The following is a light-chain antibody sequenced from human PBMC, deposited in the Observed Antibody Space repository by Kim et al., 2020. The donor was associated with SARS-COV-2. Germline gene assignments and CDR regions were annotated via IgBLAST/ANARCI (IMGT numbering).Light chain of an antibody. CDR1: NIGSKS. Sequence: SYELTQPLSVSVALGQTARITCGGNNIGSKSVHWYQQKPGQAPVLVIYRDINRPSGIPERFSGSNSGNTATLTISRAQAGDEADYYCQVWDSSSYVFGTGTKVTVL. V-gene: IGLV3-9*01. J-gene: IGLJ1*01. CDR2: RDI. CDR3: QVWDSSSYV.